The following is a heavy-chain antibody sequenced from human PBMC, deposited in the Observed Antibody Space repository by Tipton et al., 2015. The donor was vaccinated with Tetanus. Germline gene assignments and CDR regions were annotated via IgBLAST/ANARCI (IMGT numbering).Heavy chain of an antibody. CDR1: GASFSDYY. J-gene: IGHJ4*02. Sequence: TLSLTCAVYGASFSDYYWSWIRQAPGKGLEWIGEINHSGSTNHNPSLKSRITVSRDTSKNQFSLRLASVTAADTAVYFCARANFESSKKGPFDSWGPGTQVIVSA. CDR3: ARANFESSKKGPFDS. D-gene: IGHD5-24*01. V-gene: IGHV4-34*10. CDR2: INHSGST.